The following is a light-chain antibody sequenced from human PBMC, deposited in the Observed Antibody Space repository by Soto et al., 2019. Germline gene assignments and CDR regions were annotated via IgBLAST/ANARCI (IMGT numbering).Light chain of an antibody. J-gene: IGLJ1*01. CDR3: SSYVGTNSYV. CDR2: EVS. CDR1: SSDVGGYDY. Sequence: QSALTQPPSASGSPGQSVTISCTGTSSDVGGYDYVSWYKQHPGKAPKLMIYEVSTRPSGVPDRFSGSKSGNTAALTVSWLQAEDEADFYCSSYVGTNSYVFGTGTKLTVL. V-gene: IGLV2-8*01.